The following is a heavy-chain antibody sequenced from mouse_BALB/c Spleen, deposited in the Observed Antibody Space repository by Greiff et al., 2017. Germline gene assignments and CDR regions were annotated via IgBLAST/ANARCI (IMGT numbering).Heavy chain of an antibody. D-gene: IGHD2-4*01. CDR2: IDPANGNT. J-gene: IGHJ4*01. Sequence: EVQLQQSGAELVKPGASVKLSCTASGFNIKDTYMHWVKQRPEQGLEWIGRIDPANGNTKYDPKFQGKATITADTSSNTAYLQLSSLTSEDTAVYYCAWLYDYDSMDYWGQGTSVTVSS. V-gene: IGHV14-3*02. CDR3: AWLYDYDSMDY. CDR1: GFNIKDTY.